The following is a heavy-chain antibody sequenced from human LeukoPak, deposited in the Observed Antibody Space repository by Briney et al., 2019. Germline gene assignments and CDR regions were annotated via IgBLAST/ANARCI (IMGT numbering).Heavy chain of an antibody. CDR1: GFTFSSYA. CDR3: AKLPITMIVVVTHFDY. D-gene: IGHD3-22*01. J-gene: IGHJ4*02. V-gene: IGHV3-23*01. CDR2: ISGSGGST. Sequence: GGSLRLSCAASGFTFSSYAMSWVRQAPGKGLEWVSAISGSGGSTYYADSVKGRFTISRDNSKNTLYLQMNSLRAEDTAVYYCAKLPITMIVVVTHFDYWCQGTLVTVSS.